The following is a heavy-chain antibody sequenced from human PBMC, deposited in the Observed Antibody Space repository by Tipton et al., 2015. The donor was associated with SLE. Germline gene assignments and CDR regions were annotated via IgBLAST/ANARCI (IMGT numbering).Heavy chain of an antibody. CDR3: ARDRDYYDSSGLLLEGFDV. Sequence: TLSLTCTVSGASIGSHHWTWIRQPPGKGLEWIGYIYYSGSTNYNPSLKSRVTISVDTSKNHFSLKLSSVTAADTAVYYCARDRDYYDSSGLLLEGFDVWGQGTMVTVSS. CDR2: IYYSGST. D-gene: IGHD3-22*01. CDR1: GASIGSHH. V-gene: IGHV4-59*11. J-gene: IGHJ3*01.